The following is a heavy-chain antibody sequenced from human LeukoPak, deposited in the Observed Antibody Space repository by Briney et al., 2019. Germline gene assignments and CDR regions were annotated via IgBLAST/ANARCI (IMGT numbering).Heavy chain of an antibody. V-gene: IGHV1-18*01. CDR3: AREAISGGSCWGLDGATFAD. J-gene: IGHJ4*02. D-gene: IGHD1-26*01. Sequence: ASVKVSCKASGYTLTSQGIIWVRQAPGQGLEWMGWISAYNGNTNYAQKLQGRVTITTDTSTNTAYMELRSRRSDDTAVYYCAREAISGGSCWGLDGATFADGGRGTLVT. CDR1: GYTLTSQG. CDR2: ISAYNGNT.